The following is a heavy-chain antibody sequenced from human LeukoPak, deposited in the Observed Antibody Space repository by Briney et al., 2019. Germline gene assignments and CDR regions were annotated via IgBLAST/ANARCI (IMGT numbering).Heavy chain of an antibody. CDR2: INHSGST. CDR3: ARPDFWSGDDAFDI. D-gene: IGHD3-3*01. J-gene: IGHJ3*02. CDR1: GGSFSGYC. Sequence: SETLSLTCAVYGGSFSGYCWSWIRQPPGKGLEWIGEINHSGSTNYNPSLKSRVTISVDTSKNQFSLKLSSVTAADTAVYYCARPDFWSGDDAFDIWGQGTMVTVSS. V-gene: IGHV4-34*01.